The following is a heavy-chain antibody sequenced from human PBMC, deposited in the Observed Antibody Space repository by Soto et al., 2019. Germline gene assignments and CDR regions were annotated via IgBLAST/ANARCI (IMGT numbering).Heavy chain of an antibody. Sequence: SETLSLPCAVYGGSFSGYYWSWIRQPPGKGLEWIGEINHSGSTNYNPSLKSRVTISVDTSKNQFSLKLSSVTAADTAVYYCARGRGQWRVKAALPKFDYWGQGTRVTVSS. CDR2: INHSGST. CDR3: ARGRGQWRVKAALPKFDY. V-gene: IGHV4-34*01. D-gene: IGHD6-19*01. J-gene: IGHJ4*02. CDR1: GGSFSGYY.